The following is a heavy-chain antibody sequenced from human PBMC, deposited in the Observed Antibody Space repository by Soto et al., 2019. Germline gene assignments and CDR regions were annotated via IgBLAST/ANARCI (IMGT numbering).Heavy chain of an antibody. J-gene: IGHJ5*02. Sequence: QVQLVESGGGVVQPGRSLRLSCAASGFTFSSYGMHWVRQAPGKGLEWVAVISYDGSNKYYADSVKGRFTISRDNSKNTLYLQMNSLSAEDTAVYYCAKDHRRIAVAAPLGPWGQGTLVTVSS. CDR3: AKDHRRIAVAAPLGP. CDR2: ISYDGSNK. D-gene: IGHD6-19*01. V-gene: IGHV3-30*18. CDR1: GFTFSSYG.